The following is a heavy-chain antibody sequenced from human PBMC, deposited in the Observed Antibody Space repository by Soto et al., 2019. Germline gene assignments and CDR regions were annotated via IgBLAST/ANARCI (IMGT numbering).Heavy chain of an antibody. V-gene: IGHV1-3*01. CDR3: ARVFSPYYYDSSGSHYAFDI. Sequence: ASVKVSCKVSGYTFTSYAMHWVRQAPGQRLEWMGWINAGNGNTKYSQKFQGRVTITRDTSASTAYMELSSLRSEDTAVYYCARVFSPYYYDSSGSHYAFDIWGQGTMVTVSS. CDR1: GYTFTSYA. D-gene: IGHD3-22*01. CDR2: INAGNGNT. J-gene: IGHJ3*02.